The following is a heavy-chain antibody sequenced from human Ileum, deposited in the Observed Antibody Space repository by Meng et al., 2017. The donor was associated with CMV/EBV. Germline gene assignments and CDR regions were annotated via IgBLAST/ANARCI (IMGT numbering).Heavy chain of an antibody. CDR1: GFTFSSYA. J-gene: IGHJ4*02. CDR3: AKGEFSRSIAYYFDY. Sequence: GESLKISCAASGFTFSSYAMSWVRQAPGKGLEWVSVIYSGDSRTFYADSVKGRFTISRDDSKNTLYLQMNSLRGEDTAVYYCAKGEFSRSIAYYFDYWGQGTLVTGAS. V-gene: IGHV3-23*03. CDR2: IYSGDSRT. D-gene: IGHD6-6*01.